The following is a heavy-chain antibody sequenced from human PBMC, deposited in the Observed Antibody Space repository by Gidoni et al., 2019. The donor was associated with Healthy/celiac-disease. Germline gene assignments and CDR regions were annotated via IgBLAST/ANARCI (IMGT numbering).Heavy chain of an antibody. Sequence: QLQLQESGSGLVKPSQTLSLTCAVSGGSISSGGYSWSWIRQPPGKGLDWIGYVYHSGSTYYNPSLKSRVTISVDRSKNQFSLKLSSVTAADTAVYYCARARTGNYYYYYGMDVWGQGTTVTVSS. J-gene: IGHJ6*02. CDR2: VYHSGST. CDR3: ARARTGNYYYYYGMDV. CDR1: GGSISSGGYS. V-gene: IGHV4-30-2*01. D-gene: IGHD7-27*01.